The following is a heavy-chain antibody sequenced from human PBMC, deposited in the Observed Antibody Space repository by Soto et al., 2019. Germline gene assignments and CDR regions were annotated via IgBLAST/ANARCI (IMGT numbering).Heavy chain of an antibody. J-gene: IGHJ5*02. V-gene: IGHV1-2*02. D-gene: IGHD2-21*01. CDR3: AKFPYQYEGGSNWFDP. CDR1: GYTFTGSY. Sequence: ASVKVSCKASGYTFTGSYMHWVGQAPGQGREWMGWINLKSGATNFAQKFQGRITMTRDTSVSTVYMDLSRLTSDDTAVYYCAKFPYQYEGGSNWFDPLGHGSLVKGSS. CDR2: INLKSGAT.